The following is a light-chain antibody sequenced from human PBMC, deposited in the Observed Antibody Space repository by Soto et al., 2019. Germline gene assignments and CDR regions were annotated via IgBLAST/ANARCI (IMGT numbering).Light chain of an antibody. J-gene: IGKJ2*01. CDR3: QQGHNWPLT. V-gene: IGKV3-15*01. Sequence: EIVMTQSPATLSLSPGESTALSCRASQSINSELAWYQQKPGQPPRLLIYGASTRATGVPARFTGSESGSEFTLTISGLQSEDFAFYYCQQGHNWPLTFGQGTRLEI. CDR1: QSINSE. CDR2: GAS.